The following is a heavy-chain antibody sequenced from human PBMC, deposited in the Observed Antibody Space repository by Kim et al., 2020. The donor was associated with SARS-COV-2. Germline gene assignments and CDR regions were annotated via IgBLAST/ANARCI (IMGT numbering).Heavy chain of an antibody. CDR1: GFTFSSYA. D-gene: IGHD3-10*01. CDR2: ISGSGGST. CDR3: AKDGRALTRKGGSDLGP. V-gene: IGHV3-23*01. Sequence: GGSLRLSCAASGFTFSSYAMSWVRQAPGKGLEWVSAISGSGGSTYYADSVKGRFTISRDNSKNTLYLQMNSLRAEDTAVYYCAKDGRALTRKGGSDLGPWGQGTLVTVSS. J-gene: IGHJ5*02.